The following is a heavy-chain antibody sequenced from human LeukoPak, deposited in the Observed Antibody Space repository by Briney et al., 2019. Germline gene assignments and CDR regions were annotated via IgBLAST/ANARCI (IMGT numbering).Heavy chain of an antibody. D-gene: IGHD2-2*01. CDR2: MNPNSGNT. J-gene: IGHJ6*02. Sequence: ASVKVSCKASGYTFTSYDINWVRQATAQGLEWMGWMNPNSGNTGYAQKFQGRVTMTRNTSISTAYMELSSLRSEDTAVYYCATYCSSTSCYGVWGQGTTVTVSS. V-gene: IGHV1-8*01. CDR3: ATYCSSTSCYGV. CDR1: GYTFTSYD.